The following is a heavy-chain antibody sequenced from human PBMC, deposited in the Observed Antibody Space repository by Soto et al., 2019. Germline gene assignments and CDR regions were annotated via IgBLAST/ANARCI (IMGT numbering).Heavy chain of an antibody. V-gene: IGHV3-7*05. J-gene: IGHJ6*02. Sequence: EVQLVESGGGLVQPGGSLRLSCAASGFTFRTYWLSWVRQVPEKGLEWVANLNIDGSEKNYGDSVKGRFTIARDNSRNSLYLQMSSLRAEDTALYYWARDGSTSWYSYDYHGMDVWGQGTRVTVSS. CDR1: GFTFRTYW. CDR3: ARDGSTSWYSYDYHGMDV. D-gene: IGHD5-18*01. CDR2: LNIDGSEK.